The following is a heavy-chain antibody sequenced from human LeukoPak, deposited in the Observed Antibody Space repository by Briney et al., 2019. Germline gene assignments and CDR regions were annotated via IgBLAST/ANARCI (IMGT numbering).Heavy chain of an antibody. Sequence: ASVRVSCKTSAYTFTNFRIHWVRQAPGHGFEWMGWIGPSNHYTEYAHKLQDRLTLTTDTSTTTAHMELRSLTFDDTAIYFCARGLKYSSFDYWGQGTLVTVSS. J-gene: IGHJ4*02. CDR3: ARGLKYSSFDY. CDR1: AYTFTNFR. V-gene: IGHV1-18*01. CDR2: IGPSNHYT. D-gene: IGHD2-15*01.